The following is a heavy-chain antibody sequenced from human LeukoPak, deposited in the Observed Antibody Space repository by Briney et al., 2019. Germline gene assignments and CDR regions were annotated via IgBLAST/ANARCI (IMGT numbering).Heavy chain of an antibody. Sequence: GGSLRLSCAASGFTFSSYAIHWVRQAPGKGLEWVAVISYDGSNKYYADSVKGRFTISRDNSKNTLSLQMNSLRAEDTAVYYCASHKLTYDILTGYLDYWGQGTLVTVSS. D-gene: IGHD3-9*01. J-gene: IGHJ4*02. V-gene: IGHV3-30*04. CDR3: ASHKLTYDILTGYLDY. CDR2: ISYDGSNK. CDR1: GFTFSSYA.